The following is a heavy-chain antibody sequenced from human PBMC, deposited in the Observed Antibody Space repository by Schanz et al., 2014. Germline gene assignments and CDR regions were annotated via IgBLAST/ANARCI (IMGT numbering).Heavy chain of an antibody. J-gene: IGHJ6*02. V-gene: IGHV3-23*04. CDR1: GFTVSSDH. CDR3: AKARRKSNCSGGRCFHYSYYGMDV. CDR2: LSGSGGST. D-gene: IGHD2-15*01. Sequence: VQLVESGGGVVQPGRSLRLSCVVSGFTVSSDHMSWVRQAPGKGLEWVSALSGSGGSTYYADSVKGRFTISRDNSKNILYLQMNSLRAEDTAVYYCAKARRKSNCSGGRCFHYSYYGMDVWGQGTTVTVSS.